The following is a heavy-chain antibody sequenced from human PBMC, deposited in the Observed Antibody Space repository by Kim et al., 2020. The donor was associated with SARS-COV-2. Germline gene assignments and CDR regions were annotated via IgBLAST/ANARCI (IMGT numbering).Heavy chain of an antibody. CDR2: INHSGST. J-gene: IGHJ5*02. D-gene: IGHD3-9*01. CDR3: ATRLSITYYDILTATVREGENWFDP. CDR1: GGSFSGYY. V-gene: IGHV4-34*01. Sequence: SETLSLTCAVYGGSFSGYYWSWIRQPPGKGLEWIGEINHSGSTNYNPSLKSRVTISVDTSKNQFSLKLSSVTAADTAVYYCATRLSITYYDILTATVREGENWFDPWGQGTLVTVSS.